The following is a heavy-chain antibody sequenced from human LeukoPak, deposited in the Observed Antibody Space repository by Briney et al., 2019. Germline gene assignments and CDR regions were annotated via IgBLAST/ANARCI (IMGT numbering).Heavy chain of an antibody. CDR3: ARVTYSSRWPTFDY. J-gene: IGHJ4*02. CDR2: IYYSGST. V-gene: IGHV4-59*01. D-gene: IGHD6-13*01. CDR1: GGSISSYY. Sequence: PSETLSLTCTVSGGSISSYYWSWIRQPPGKGLEWIGYIYYSGSTNYNPSLESRVTISVDTSKSQFSLKLNSVTAADTAVYYCARVTYSSRWPTFDYWGQGTLVTVSS.